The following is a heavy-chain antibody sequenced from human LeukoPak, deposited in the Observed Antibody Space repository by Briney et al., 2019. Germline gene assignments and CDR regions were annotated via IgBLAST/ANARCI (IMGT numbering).Heavy chain of an antibody. V-gene: IGHV4-34*01. Sequence: SETLSLTCAVYGGSFSGYYWSWIRQPPGKGLEWIGEINHSGSTNYNPSLKSRVTISVDTSKNQFSLKLSSVTAADTAVYYCARGVYDFWSGYIGGSLYGMDVWGQGTTVTVSS. CDR1: GGSFSGYY. D-gene: IGHD3-3*01. CDR2: INHSGST. CDR3: ARGVYDFWSGYIGGSLYGMDV. J-gene: IGHJ6*02.